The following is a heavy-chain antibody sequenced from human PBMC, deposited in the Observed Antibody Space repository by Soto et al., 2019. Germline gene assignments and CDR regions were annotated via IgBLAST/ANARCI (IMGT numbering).Heavy chain of an antibody. V-gene: IGHV1-2*02. CDR3: ARVLQSSWYIQNFDY. Sequence: ASVKVSCKASGYTFTDYYMHWVRQAPGQGLEWMGWINPESGDTDYAQKFQGRVTMTRDTSISTAYMELSRLRSDDSAVYSCARVLQSSWYIQNFDYWGQGTLVTVSS. CDR1: GYTFTDYY. CDR2: INPESGDT. J-gene: IGHJ4*02. D-gene: IGHD6-13*01.